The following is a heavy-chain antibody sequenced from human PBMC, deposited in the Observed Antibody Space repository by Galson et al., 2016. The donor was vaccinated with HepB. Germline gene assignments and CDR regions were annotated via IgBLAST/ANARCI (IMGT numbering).Heavy chain of an antibody. D-gene: IGHD4-17*01. CDR1: GFSFSSYA. CDR3: ARGHYVT. V-gene: IGHV3-30-3*01. Sequence: SLRLSCAASGFSFSSYAMHWVRQAPGKGLEWLAVISYDGNSQYYADSAKGRFTISGDDSYNTLFLQMNSLETEDTAVYYCARGHYVTWGQGILVTVSS. CDR2: ISYDGNSQ. J-gene: IGHJ5*02.